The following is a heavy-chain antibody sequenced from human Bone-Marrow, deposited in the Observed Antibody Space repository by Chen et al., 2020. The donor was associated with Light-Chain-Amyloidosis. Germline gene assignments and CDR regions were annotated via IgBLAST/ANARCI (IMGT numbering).Heavy chain of an antibody. CDR2: SKSKTDGWTR. D-gene: IGHD3-16*01. Sequence: EVYLVESGGSLVKPGGSLTLSCAASGFTFSEAWMSWVRQAPGKGLEWVGRSKSKTDGWTRAYAAPVKGRFTSSRDDSKKTVSLQMSSLKIEDTGVYYCTTEGVRWGQGTRVTVSS. CDR1: GFTFSEAW. J-gene: IGHJ4*02. CDR3: TTEGVR. V-gene: IGHV3-15*01.